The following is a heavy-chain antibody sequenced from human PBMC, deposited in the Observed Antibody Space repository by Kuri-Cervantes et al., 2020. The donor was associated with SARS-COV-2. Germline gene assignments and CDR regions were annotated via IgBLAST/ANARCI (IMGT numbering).Heavy chain of an antibody. Sequence: GESLKISCAASGFTFSSYAMSWVRQAPGKGLAWVSRISWNDDTKNYADSVRGRFTISRDNTKNIFYLQMNSLRAEDTAVYFCERGGTRNLDFWGQGTLVTVSS. CDR3: ERGGTRNLDF. CDR2: ISWNDDTK. V-gene: IGHV3-23*01. D-gene: IGHD1-7*01. J-gene: IGHJ4*02. CDR1: GFTFSSYA.